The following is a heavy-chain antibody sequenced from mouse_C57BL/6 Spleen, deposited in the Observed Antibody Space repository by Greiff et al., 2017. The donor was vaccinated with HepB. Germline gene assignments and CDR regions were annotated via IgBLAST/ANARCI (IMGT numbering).Heavy chain of an antibody. CDR1: GYTFTDYY. CDR3: ARSCEEGSWFAY. Sequence: EVQLQQSGPVLVKPGASVKMSCKASGYTFTDYYMNWVKQSHGKSLEWIGVINPYNGGTSYNQKFKGKATLTVDKSSSTAYMELNSLTSEDSAVYYCARSCEEGSWFAYWGQGTLVTVSA. J-gene: IGHJ3*01. V-gene: IGHV1-19*01. CDR2: INPYNGGT.